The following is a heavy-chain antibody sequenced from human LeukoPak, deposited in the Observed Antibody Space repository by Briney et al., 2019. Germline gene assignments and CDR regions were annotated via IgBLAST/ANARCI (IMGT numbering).Heavy chain of an antibody. J-gene: IGHJ4*02. CDR3: ARDYGYCSSTSCYYYFDY. V-gene: IGHV4-61*02. CDR2: IYTSGST. D-gene: IGHD2-2*01. CDR1: GGSISGGSYY. Sequence: SQTLSLTCTVSGGSISGGSYYWSWIRQPAGKGLEWIVRIYTSGSTNYNPSLKSRVTISVDTSKNQFSLKLSSVTAADTAVYYCARDYGYCSSTSCYYYFDYWGQGTLVTVSS.